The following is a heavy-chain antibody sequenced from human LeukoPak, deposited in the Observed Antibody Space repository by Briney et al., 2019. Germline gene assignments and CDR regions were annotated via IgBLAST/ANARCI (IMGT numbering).Heavy chain of an antibody. CDR3: ARELVTSTRDYYYYYYGMDV. CDR1: GFTFSSYW. V-gene: IGHV3-74*01. CDR2: INSDGSST. Sequence: GGSLRLSYAASGFTFSSYWMHWVRQAPGKGLVWVSRINSDGSSTSYADSVKGRFTISRDNAKNTLYLQMNSLRAEDTAVYYCARELVTSTRDYYYYYYGMDVWGQGTTVTVSS. D-gene: IGHD6-13*01. J-gene: IGHJ6*02.